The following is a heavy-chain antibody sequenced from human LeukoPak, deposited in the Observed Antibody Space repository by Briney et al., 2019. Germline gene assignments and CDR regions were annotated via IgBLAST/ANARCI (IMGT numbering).Heavy chain of an antibody. CDR3: ARQYQPLLYGIFDY. V-gene: IGHV4-39*01. J-gene: IGHJ4*02. CDR2: IYYSGST. CDR1: GGSISSSSYY. Sequence: SETLSLTCTVSGGSISSSSYYWGWIRQPPGKGLEWIGSIYYSGSTYYNLSLKSRVTISVDTSKNQFSLKLSSVTAADTAVYYCARQYQPLLYGIFDYWGQGTLVTVSS. D-gene: IGHD2-2*02.